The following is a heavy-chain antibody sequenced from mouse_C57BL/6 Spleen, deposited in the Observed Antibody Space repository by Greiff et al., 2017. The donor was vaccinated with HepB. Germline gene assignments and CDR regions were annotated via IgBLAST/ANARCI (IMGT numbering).Heavy chain of an antibody. CDR2: IWSDGST. D-gene: IGHD1-1*01. J-gene: IGHJ2*01. Sequence: VQRVESGPGLVAPSQSLSITCTVSGFSLTSYGVHWVRQPPGKGLEWLVVIWSDGSTTYNSALKSRLSISKDNSKSQVFLKMNSLQTDDTAMYYCARANYYGSSYWYFDYWGQGTTLTVSS. V-gene: IGHV2-6*03. CDR1: GFSLTSYG. CDR3: ARANYYGSSYWYFDY.